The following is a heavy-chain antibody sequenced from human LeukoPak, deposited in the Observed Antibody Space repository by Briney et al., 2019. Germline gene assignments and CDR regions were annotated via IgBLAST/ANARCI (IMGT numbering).Heavy chain of an antibody. CDR3: ARSVGAVTTPYFDY. V-gene: IGHV4-34*01. D-gene: IGHD4-11*01. CDR1: GGSFSGYY. Sequence: KPSETLSLTCAVYGGSFSGYYWSWIRQPPGKGLEWIGEINHSGSTNYNPSLKSRVTISVDTSKNQFSLKLSSVTAADTAVYYCARSVGAVTTPYFDYWGQGTLVTVSS. CDR2: INHSGST. J-gene: IGHJ4*02.